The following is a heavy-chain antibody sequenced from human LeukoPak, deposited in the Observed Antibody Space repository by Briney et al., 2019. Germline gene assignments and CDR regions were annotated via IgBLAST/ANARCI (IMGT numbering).Heavy chain of an antibody. D-gene: IGHD2-2*01. Sequence: PSETLSLTCTVFDGSISSYYWSWIRQPAGKGLEWIGRIHTTGGTRYNPSLKSRITMSLDASKNQFTLKLSSVTAADTAVYYCARDLALGYCPSSSCSSPLFDFWGQGALVTVSS. J-gene: IGHJ4*02. CDR3: ARDLALGYCPSSSCSSPLFDF. V-gene: IGHV4-4*07. CDR2: IHTTGGT. CDR1: DGSISSYY.